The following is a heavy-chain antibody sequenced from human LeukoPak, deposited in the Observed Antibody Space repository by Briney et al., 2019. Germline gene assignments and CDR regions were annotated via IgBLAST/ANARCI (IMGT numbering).Heavy chain of an antibody. CDR1: GGSFSGSY. J-gene: IGHJ4*02. V-gene: IGHV4-34*01. D-gene: IGHD1-26*01. Sequence: PSETLSLTCGVYGGSFSGSYWSWIRQPPGKGLEWIGEINHSGGTNYNPSLKSRVTISVDTSKNQFSLKLSSVTAADTAVYYCAKDTIVGATELFDYWGQGTLVTVSS. CDR3: AKDTIVGATELFDY. CDR2: INHSGGT.